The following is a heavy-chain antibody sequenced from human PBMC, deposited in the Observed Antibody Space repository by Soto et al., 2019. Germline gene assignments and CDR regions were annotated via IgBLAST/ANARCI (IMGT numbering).Heavy chain of an antibody. CDR2: IVVVSGST. V-gene: IGHV1-58*02. Sequence: ASVKVSCKASGFDFGSFGIQFLRQTRGRGLEWIGWIVVVSGSTNYARPFQGRVAISRDMSSSTAYLDLYDLKSDDTAVYFCSADHPHMAMGWPVWGQGTTVTVSS. CDR3: SADHPHMAMGWPV. D-gene: IGHD1-26*01. CDR1: GFDFGSFG. J-gene: IGHJ6*02.